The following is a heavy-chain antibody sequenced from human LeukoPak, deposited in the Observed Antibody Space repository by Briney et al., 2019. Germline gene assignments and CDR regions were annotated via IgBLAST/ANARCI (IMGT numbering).Heavy chain of an antibody. Sequence: PGWSLRLSCAASGFTVSTSYMTWVRQAPGKGLEWVSIIYSGGTTYYTDSVKGRFTISRDNSKNTLYLQMNSLRAEDTSVYYCARLGQALDIWGQGTMVTVSS. CDR2: IYSGGTT. CDR3: ARLGQALDI. D-gene: IGHD7-27*01. J-gene: IGHJ3*02. CDR1: GFTVSTSY. V-gene: IGHV3-66*02.